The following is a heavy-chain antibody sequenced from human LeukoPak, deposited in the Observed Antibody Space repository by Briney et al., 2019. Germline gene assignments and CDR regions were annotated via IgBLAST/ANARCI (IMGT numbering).Heavy chain of an antibody. CDR2: INNDGSST. Sequence: GGSLRLSCAASGFTFNSYWMHWVRQAPGKGLVWVSRINNDGSSTNYADSVKGRFTTSRDNAKNTLYLQMKSLRAEDTAVYYCALRYCTSSGCYPYFDYWGQGTVVTVSS. V-gene: IGHV3-74*01. CDR1: GFTFNSYW. CDR3: ALRYCTSSGCYPYFDY. D-gene: IGHD2-2*01. J-gene: IGHJ4*02.